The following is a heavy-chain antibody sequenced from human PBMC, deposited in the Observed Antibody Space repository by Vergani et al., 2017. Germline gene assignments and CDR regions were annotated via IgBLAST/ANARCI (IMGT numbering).Heavy chain of an antibody. CDR3: ARDRPAPPCVGIWGFDY. J-gene: IGHJ4*02. V-gene: IGHV1-69*01. D-gene: IGHD3-16*01. CDR1: GGTFSSYA. Sequence: QVQLVQSGAEVKKPGSSVKVSCKASGGTFSSYAISWVRQAPGQGLEWMGGIIPIFGTANYAQKFQGRVTITADESTSTAYMELSSLRSEDTAVYYCARDRPAPPCVGIWGFDYWGQGTLVTVSS. CDR2: IIPIFGTA.